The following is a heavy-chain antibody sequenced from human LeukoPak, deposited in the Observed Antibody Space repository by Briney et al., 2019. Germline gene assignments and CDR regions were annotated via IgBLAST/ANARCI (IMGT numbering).Heavy chain of an antibody. J-gene: IGHJ6*02. CDR2: ISGSGDST. CDR1: GFTFTSYS. CDR3: AKRPAYYHNSAYYYGMDV. V-gene: IGHV3-23*01. Sequence: GGSLRLSCAASGFTFTSYSMNWVRQAPGKGLEWVSAISGSGDSTYYADSVKGRFTISRDNSKNTLYLQMNSLRAEDTAVYYCAKRPAYYHNSAYYYGMDVWGQGTTVTVSS. D-gene: IGHD3-3*02.